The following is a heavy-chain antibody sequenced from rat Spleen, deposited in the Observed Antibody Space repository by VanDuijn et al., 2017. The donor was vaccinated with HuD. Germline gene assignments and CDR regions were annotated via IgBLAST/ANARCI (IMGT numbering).Heavy chain of an antibody. Sequence: QVQLKESGPGLVQPSQTLSLICTVSGFSLTSYNVHWLRQPTGKGLEWMGIIWTGGSTDYNSALKSRLSISRDTSKSQVFLKLNSLQTDDTATYYCARDPNNYPYYVMEAWGQGTSVTVSS. J-gene: IGHJ4*01. CDR1: GFSLTSYN. V-gene: IGHV2-30*01. CDR2: IWTGGST. CDR3: ARDPNNYPYYVMEA. D-gene: IGHD1-10*01.